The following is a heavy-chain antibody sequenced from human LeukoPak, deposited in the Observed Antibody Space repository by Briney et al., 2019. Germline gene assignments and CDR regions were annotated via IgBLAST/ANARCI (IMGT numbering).Heavy chain of an antibody. CDR1: GGSISSTNYY. D-gene: IGHD2-21*02. CDR2: IYASGST. V-gene: IGHV4-61*02. CDR3: ARNTAGGYYYMDV. Sequence: PSETLSLTCTVSGGSISSTNYYWSWVRQPAGKGLEWIGRIYASGSTNYNPSLKSRVTISVNTSNNQFSLKLSPMTAADTAVYYCARNTAGGYYYMDVWGKGTTVTVSS. J-gene: IGHJ6*03.